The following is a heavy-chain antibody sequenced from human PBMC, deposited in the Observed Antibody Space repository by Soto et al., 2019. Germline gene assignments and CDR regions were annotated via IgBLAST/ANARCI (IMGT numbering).Heavy chain of an antibody. CDR3: AKGDNLGPKTGYAFDP. D-gene: IGHD5-12*01. V-gene: IGHV6-1*01. CDR1: GDSVSSNTAS. Sequence: SQTLSLTCAISGDSVSSNTASWNWIRQSPSRGLEWLGRTYFRSKWYNDYAVSVKSRIIINPDTSKNQFSLQLNSVPPEDTAVYFCAKGDNLGPKTGYAFDPWGQGIMVTVSS. CDR2: TYFRSKWYN. J-gene: IGHJ5*02.